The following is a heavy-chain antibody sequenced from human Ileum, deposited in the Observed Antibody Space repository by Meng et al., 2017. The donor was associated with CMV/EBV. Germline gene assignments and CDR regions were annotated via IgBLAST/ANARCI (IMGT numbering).Heavy chain of an antibody. Sequence: VQLQESGPGLVKPSATLALTCPVSGGSISTNYCNWIRQPAGKGIGRIYTSGSTNYNPSLKSRVTMSVDTSKTQFSLKLSSVTAADTAVYYCARGPYSSSWSSFDYWGQGTLVTVSS. D-gene: IGHD6-13*01. J-gene: IGHJ4*02. CDR2: IYTSGST. CDR1: GGSISTNY. V-gene: IGHV4-4*07. CDR3: ARGPYSSSWSSFDY.